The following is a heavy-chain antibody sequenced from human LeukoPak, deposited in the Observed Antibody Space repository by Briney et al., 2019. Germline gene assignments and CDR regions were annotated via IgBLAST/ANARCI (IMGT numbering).Heavy chain of an antibody. CDR3: ARVTGYRIEDYFDY. CDR1: GGSISSHY. CDR2: IYYSGST. D-gene: IGHD6-13*01. J-gene: IGHJ4*02. Sequence: PSETLSLTCTVSGGSISSHYWSWIRQPPGKGLEWIGYIYYSGSTNYNPSLKRRVTISVETSKNEFSLKLRSVTAADTAVYYCARVTGYRIEDYFDYWGQGTLVTVSS. V-gene: IGHV4-59*11.